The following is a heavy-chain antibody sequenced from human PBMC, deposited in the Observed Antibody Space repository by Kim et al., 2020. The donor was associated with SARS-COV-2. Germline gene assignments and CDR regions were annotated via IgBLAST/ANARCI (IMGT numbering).Heavy chain of an antibody. D-gene: IGHD3-10*01. CDR3: AKVSGLLWFGEINY. V-gene: IGHV3-30*02. J-gene: IGHJ4*02. Sequence: ADSVKGRFTISRDNSKNTLYLQMNSLRAEDTAVYYCAKVSGLLWFGEINYWGQGTLVTVSS.